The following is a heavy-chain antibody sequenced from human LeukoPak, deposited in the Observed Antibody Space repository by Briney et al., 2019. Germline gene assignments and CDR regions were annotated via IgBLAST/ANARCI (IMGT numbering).Heavy chain of an antibody. J-gene: IGHJ5*02. V-gene: IGHV3-64*01. CDR3: ARGVGTSWYSRFDP. Sequence: PGGSLRLSCVGSGFTFSSHAMHWVRQAPGKGLESVSVITGKGDTTYYANSVKGRFTISRDNSKNTVYLQMGSLRAEDMAVYYCARGVGTSWYSRFDPWGQGTLVTVSS. CDR2: ITGKGDTT. D-gene: IGHD6-13*01. CDR1: GFTFSSHA.